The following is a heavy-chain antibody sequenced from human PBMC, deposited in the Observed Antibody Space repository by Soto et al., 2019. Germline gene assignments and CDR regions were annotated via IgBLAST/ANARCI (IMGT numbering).Heavy chain of an antibody. CDR2: IIPMLGKT. CDR1: GGTFSTYS. J-gene: IGHJ4*02. CDR3: AREWHYDSSGYYPFDY. V-gene: IGHV1-69*06. Sequence: ASVKVSCKASGGTFSTYSISWVRQAHGQGLEWMGGIIPMLGKTNYAQKFQGRVTITADKSTSTAYMELSSLRSEDTAVYYCAREWHYDSSGYYPFDYWGQGTLVTVSS. D-gene: IGHD3-22*01.